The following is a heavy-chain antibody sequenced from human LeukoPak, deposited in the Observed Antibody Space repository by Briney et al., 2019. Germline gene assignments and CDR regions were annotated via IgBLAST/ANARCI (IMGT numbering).Heavy chain of an antibody. CDR3: AKDSNPSGYYYYGMDV. Sequence: GGSLRLSCAASGFTFDDYAMHWVRQAPGKGPEWVSGISWSSGSIGYADSVKGRFTISKDNAKNSLYLQMNSLRAEDTALYYCAKDSNPSGYYYYGMDVWGQGTTVTVSS. V-gene: IGHV3-9*01. D-gene: IGHD1-14*01. J-gene: IGHJ6*02. CDR2: ISWSSGSI. CDR1: GFTFDDYA.